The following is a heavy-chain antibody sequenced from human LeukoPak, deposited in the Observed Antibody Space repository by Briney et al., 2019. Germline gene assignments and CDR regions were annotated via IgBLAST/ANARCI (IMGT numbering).Heavy chain of an antibody. Sequence: GASVNVSCKASGFNFINYFVHWVRRAPGQGLEWMGMIDPSGGSTSLAKKFQGRVSVTWDTSTSTVHLALSSLRFEDTALYYCARVDSKPEYYYDGGGRYYGGYYLDYWGQGTRVTVSS. CDR2: IDPSGGST. J-gene: IGHJ4*02. D-gene: IGHD3-22*01. V-gene: IGHV1-46*01. CDR1: GFNFINYF. CDR3: ARVDSKPEYYYDGGGRYYGGYYLDY.